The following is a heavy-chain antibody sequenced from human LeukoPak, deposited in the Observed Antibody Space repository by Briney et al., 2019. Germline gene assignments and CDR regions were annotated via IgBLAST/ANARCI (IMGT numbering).Heavy chain of an antibody. D-gene: IGHD6-13*01. Sequence: ASVKVSCKASGYTFTRHGISWVRQAPGQRLEWMGWISGYNGDTNYGQKFQGRVTLTIDKTTSTAYLEVRNLRSDDTAVYYCARGSYSSSWSYYYYYYMDVWGKGTTVTVSS. CDR3: ARGSYSSSWSYYYYYYMDV. V-gene: IGHV1-18*04. CDR1: GYTFTRHG. CDR2: ISGYNGDT. J-gene: IGHJ6*03.